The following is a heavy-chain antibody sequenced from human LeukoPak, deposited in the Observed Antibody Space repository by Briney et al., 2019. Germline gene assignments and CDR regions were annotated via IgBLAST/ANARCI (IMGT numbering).Heavy chain of an antibody. J-gene: IGHJ1*01. CDR1: GFTFSSYA. CDR2: ISGSGGST. CDR3: AKDRSHYYDRSGYYYGSGEYFQH. Sequence: GGSLRLSCAASGFTFSSYAMSWVRQAPGKGLEWVSAISGSGGSTYYADSVKGRFTISRDNSKNTLYLQMNSLRAEDTAVYYCAKDRSHYYDRSGYYYGSGEYFQHWGQGTLVTVSS. V-gene: IGHV3-23*01. D-gene: IGHD3-22*01.